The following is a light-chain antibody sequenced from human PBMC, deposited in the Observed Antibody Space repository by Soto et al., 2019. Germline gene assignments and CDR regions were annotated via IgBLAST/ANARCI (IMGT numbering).Light chain of an antibody. Sequence: DIQMTQSPSSLSASVGDRVTITCRASRDITDYLAWYQQKPGQVPKLLIYAASTLQSGFPSRFTASGSGTDFTLTITGLQPEDLATYYCQNYNSAPWTFGQGTKVQF. V-gene: IGKV1-27*01. CDR3: QNYNSAPWT. J-gene: IGKJ1*01. CDR1: RDITDY. CDR2: AAS.